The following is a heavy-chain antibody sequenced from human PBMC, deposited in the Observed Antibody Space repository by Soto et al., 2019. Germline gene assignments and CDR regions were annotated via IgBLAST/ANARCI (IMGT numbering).Heavy chain of an antibody. D-gene: IGHD2-15*01. V-gene: IGHV1-8*01. CDR3: ARDLGYCSGGSCYSGPFGNYYYGMDV. CDR1: GYTFSTYD. J-gene: IGHJ6*02. CDR2: MNPNSGNT. Sequence: ASVKVSCKASGYTFSTYDIDWVRLATGQGLEWMGSMNPNSGNTEYAQKFQGRVTMTRDTSISTAYMELSRLRSDDTAVYYCARDLGYCSGGSCYSGPFGNYYYGMDVWG.